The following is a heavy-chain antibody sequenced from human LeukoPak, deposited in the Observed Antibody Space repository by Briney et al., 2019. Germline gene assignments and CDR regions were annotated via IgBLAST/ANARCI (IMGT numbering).Heavy chain of an antibody. Sequence: ASVKVSCKASGYTFTSYGISWVRQAPGQGLEWMGVINPSAGSTSYAQKFQGRVIMTTDTSTSTVYMELNSLTSEDTAVYYCARDHSGSQHWFDPWGQGTLVTVSS. V-gene: IGHV1-46*01. D-gene: IGHD1-26*01. CDR3: ARDHSGSQHWFDP. CDR2: INPSAGST. J-gene: IGHJ5*02. CDR1: GYTFTSYG.